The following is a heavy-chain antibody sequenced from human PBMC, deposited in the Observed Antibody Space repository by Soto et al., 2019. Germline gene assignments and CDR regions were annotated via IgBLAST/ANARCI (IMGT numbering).Heavy chain of an antibody. J-gene: IGHJ4*02. CDR1: GFTFSGSA. CDR2: IRSKANDYAT. Sequence: SLRLSCAASGFTFSGSAMLGVRQASGKGLEWVGHIRSKANDYATAYAASVKGRFIISRDDSKNTAYLQMNSLKTEDTAVYFCTRLITVAGLDYWGQGTLVTVSS. V-gene: IGHV3-73*01. CDR3: TRLITVAGLDY. D-gene: IGHD6-19*01.